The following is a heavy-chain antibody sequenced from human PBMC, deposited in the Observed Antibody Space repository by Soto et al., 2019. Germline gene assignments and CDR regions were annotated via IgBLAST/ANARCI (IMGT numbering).Heavy chain of an antibody. Sequence: ESGGGLVKPGGSLRLSCAGSGFTFSNAWMNWVRQAPGKGLEWVGRIKSETDGGTIDYAAPVKGRFTISRDDSNNTLYLQMNSLKTEDTATYYCTPLALKYNSDWYPLSDWGQGTRVTVSS. CDR3: TPLALKYNSDWYPLSD. CDR2: IKSETDGGTI. J-gene: IGHJ4*02. V-gene: IGHV3-15*07. CDR1: GFTFSNAW. D-gene: IGHD6-19*01.